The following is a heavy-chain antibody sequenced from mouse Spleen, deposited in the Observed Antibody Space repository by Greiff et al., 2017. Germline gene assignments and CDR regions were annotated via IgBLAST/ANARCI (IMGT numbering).Heavy chain of an antibody. D-gene: IGHD1-2*01. CDR3: ARSDYGYWFAY. V-gene: IGHV1-64*01. CDR2: IHPNSGST. Sequence: QVQLQQPGAELVKPGASVKLSCKASGYTFTSYWMHWVKQRPGQGLEWIGMIHPNSGSTNYNEKFKSKATLTVDKSSSTAYMQLSSLTSEDSAVYYCARSDYGYWFAYWGQGTLVTVSA. CDR1: GYTFTSYW. J-gene: IGHJ3*01.